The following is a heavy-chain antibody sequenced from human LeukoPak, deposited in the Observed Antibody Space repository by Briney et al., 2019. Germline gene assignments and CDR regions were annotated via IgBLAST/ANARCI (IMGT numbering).Heavy chain of an antibody. CDR2: ISGSGGST. V-gene: IGHV3-23*01. J-gene: IGHJ4*02. D-gene: IGHD3-22*01. CDR1: GFTFSGYW. CDR3: AKSDYYDSSGYYYGSDY. Sequence: GGSLRLSCVASGFTFSGYWMIWVRQAPGKGLEWVSGISGSGGSTYYADSVKGRFTISRDNSKNTLYVQMNSLRAEDTAVYYCAKSDYYDSSGYYYGSDYWGQGTLVTVSS.